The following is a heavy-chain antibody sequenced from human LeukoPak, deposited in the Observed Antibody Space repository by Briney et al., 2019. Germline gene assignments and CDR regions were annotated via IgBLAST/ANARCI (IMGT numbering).Heavy chain of an antibody. D-gene: IGHD5-12*01. CDR3: ARTTEGYAGGPGYSYYYYMDV. CDR2: IHYSGST. Sequence: NSSETLSLTCTVSGGSISSYYWSWIRQPPGKGLEWIGYIHYSGSTHYNPSLKSRVTISVDTSKNQASLKLRSVTAADTAVYYCARTTEGYAGGPGYSYYYYMDVWGKGTTVTISS. CDR1: GGSISSYY. J-gene: IGHJ6*03. V-gene: IGHV4-59*01.